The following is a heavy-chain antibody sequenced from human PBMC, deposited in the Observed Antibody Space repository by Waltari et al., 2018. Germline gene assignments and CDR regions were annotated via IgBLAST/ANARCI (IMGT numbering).Heavy chain of an antibody. CDR1: GFTFSSYG. V-gene: IGHV3-30*02. D-gene: IGHD3-10*01. J-gene: IGHJ6*03. Sequence: QVQLVESGGGVVQPGGSLRLSCAASGFTFSSYGMHWVRPPPGKGLEWVAFIRYDGSNKYYADSVKGRFTISRDNSKNTLYLQMNSLRAEDTAVYYCAKVDDRVRYYYMDVWGKGTTVTVSS. CDR3: AKVDDRVRYYYMDV. CDR2: IRYDGSNK.